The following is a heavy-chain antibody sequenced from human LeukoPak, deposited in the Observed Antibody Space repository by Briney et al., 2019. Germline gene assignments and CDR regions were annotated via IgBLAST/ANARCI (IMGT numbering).Heavy chain of an antibody. Sequence: GGSLRLSCAASGFTFNDFAMHWVRQTPGKGLEWVSGISWNSGSIGYADSVKGRFTISRDNAKNSLYLQMNSLRAEDTAIYYCTRVGYIDEGIDYWGQGTLVTVSS. J-gene: IGHJ4*02. V-gene: IGHV3-9*01. CDR3: TRVGYIDEGIDY. D-gene: IGHD5-24*01. CDR2: ISWNSGSI. CDR1: GFTFNDFA.